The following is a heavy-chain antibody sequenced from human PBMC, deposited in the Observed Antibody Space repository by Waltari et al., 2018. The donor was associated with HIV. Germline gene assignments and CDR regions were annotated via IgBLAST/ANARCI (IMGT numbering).Heavy chain of an antibody. Sequence: QVQLVQSGAEVKKPGSSVTVSCKASGGTFSSYTSGWVRQAPGQGLEWMGRIIPILGIANYAQKFQGRVTITADKSTSTAYMELSSLRSEDTAVYYCARLGPPTVHYWGQGTLVTVSS. D-gene: IGHD4-17*01. V-gene: IGHV1-69*02. J-gene: IGHJ4*02. CDR2: IIPILGIA. CDR1: GGTFSSYT. CDR3: ARLGPPTVHY.